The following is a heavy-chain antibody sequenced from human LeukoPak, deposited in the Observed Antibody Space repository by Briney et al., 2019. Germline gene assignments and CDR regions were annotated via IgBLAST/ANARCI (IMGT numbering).Heavy chain of an antibody. D-gene: IGHD4-11*01. CDR3: AKDLDYTTYGDYFDY. V-gene: IGHV3-23*01. J-gene: IGHJ4*02. CDR2: IGAGGTFT. CDR1: GFTFSSYA. Sequence: GSLRLSCTASGFTFSSYAMNWVRQAPGKGLEWVSGIGAGGTFTYYADSVKGRFTISRDNSRNTLYLQMNSLRADDTAVYYCAKDLDYTTYGDYFDYSGQGTLVTVSS.